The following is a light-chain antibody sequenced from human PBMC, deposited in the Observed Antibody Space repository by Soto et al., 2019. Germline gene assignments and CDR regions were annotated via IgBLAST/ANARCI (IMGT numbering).Light chain of an antibody. CDR1: QSIISW. Sequence: DIQMTQSPSTLSASVGDRVTITCRASQSIISWLAWYQQRPGKAPNLLIYKASSLESGVPSRFSGSGSGTEFTLTISSLQPDDSATYYCQQYHGFPITFGQGTRLETK. CDR3: QQYHGFPIT. V-gene: IGKV1-5*03. J-gene: IGKJ5*01. CDR2: KAS.